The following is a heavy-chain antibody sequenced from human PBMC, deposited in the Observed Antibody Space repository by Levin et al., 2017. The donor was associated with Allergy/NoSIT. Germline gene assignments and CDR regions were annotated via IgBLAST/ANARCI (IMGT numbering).Heavy chain of an antibody. CDR3: ARDSPPRRNDY. CDR1: GFTVSNNY. Sequence: GESLKISCAASGFTVSNNYMSWVRQAPGKGLEWVSVIYSGGSTYYADSVKGRFTLSRDNSKNTLYLQMNSLRAEDTAMYYCARDSPPRRNDYWGQGTLVTVSS. D-gene: IGHD1-14*01. J-gene: IGHJ4*02. V-gene: IGHV3-53*01. CDR2: IYSGGST.